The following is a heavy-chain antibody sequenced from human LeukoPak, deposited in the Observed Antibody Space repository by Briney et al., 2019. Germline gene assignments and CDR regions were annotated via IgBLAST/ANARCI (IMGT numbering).Heavy chain of an antibody. J-gene: IGHJ5*02. CDR2: ISSSSSYI. Sequence: GGSLRLSCAASGFTFSSYSMKWVRRAPGKGLEWVSSISSSSSYIYYADSVKGRFTISRDNAKNSLYLQMNSLRVEDTAVYYCAKDINCSGGSCYSAAWNWFDPWGQGTLVTVSS. CDR3: AKDINCSGGSCYSAAWNWFDP. CDR1: GFTFSSYS. V-gene: IGHV3-21*01. D-gene: IGHD2-15*01.